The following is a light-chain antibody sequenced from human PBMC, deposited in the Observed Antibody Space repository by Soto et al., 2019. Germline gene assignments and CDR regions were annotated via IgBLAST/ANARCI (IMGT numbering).Light chain of an antibody. CDR3: XXYNSAPLT. Sequence: DIQMTQSPSSLSASVGDRVTITCRASQGISNYLAWYQQKPGKVPKLLIYAASTLQSGVPSRFSGSGSGTXXXXXXXXXXXXXXXTXXXXXYNSAPLTFGPGTKVDIK. CDR2: AAS. V-gene: IGKV1-27*01. CDR1: QGISNY. J-gene: IGKJ3*01.